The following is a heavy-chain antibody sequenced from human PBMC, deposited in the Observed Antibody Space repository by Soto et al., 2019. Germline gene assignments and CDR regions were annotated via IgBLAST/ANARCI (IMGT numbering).Heavy chain of an antibody. V-gene: IGHV3-48*03. CDR1: GFTFSSYE. Sequence: EVQLVESGGGLVQPGGSLRLSCAASGFTFSSYEMNWVRQAPGKGLEWVSYISSSGSTIYYADSVKGRFTISRDNAKNALYLQMNSLRAEDTAVYYCARYDYGDYGTSGVYYYYGMDVWGQGTTVTVSS. D-gene: IGHD4-17*01. J-gene: IGHJ6*02. CDR3: ARYDYGDYGTSGVYYYYGMDV. CDR2: ISSSGSTI.